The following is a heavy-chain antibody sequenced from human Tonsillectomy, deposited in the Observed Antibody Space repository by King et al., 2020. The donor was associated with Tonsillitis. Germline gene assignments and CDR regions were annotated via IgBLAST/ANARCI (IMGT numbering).Heavy chain of an antibody. CDR3: ARVRGFGIFGCDC. CDR2: IRDRAHSYTP. D-gene: IGHD3-10*01. CDR1: GFTSSDYY. J-gene: IGHJ4*02. Sequence: VQLVESGGGLVQPGSSLRLSCAASGFTSSDYYMDWVRQAPGKGLEWVGRIRDRAHSYTPEYAASVKGRFTISRDDSENSLYLQMNILKIEYTAVYYWARVRGFGIFGCDCWGQGTLVTVSS. V-gene: IGHV3-72*01.